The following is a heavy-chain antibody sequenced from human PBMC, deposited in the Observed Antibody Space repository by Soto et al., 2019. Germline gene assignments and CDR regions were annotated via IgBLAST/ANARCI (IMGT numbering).Heavy chain of an antibody. CDR2: ISFDGTKK. D-gene: IGHD4-17*01. V-gene: IGHV3-30-3*01. Sequence: ESGGGVVQPGRSLRLSCAASGFTFNIYALHWVRQAPGTGLEWVAVISFDGTKKYYSDSVKGRFTISRDNLKNTLYLQMNNLRVEDAALYFCAREDDYGYRYINYGLDVWGQGTTVTVSS. CDR1: GFTFNIYA. CDR3: AREDDYGYRYINYGLDV. J-gene: IGHJ6*02.